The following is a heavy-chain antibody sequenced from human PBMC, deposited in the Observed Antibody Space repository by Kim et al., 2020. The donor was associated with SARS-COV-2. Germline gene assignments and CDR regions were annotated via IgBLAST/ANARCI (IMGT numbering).Heavy chain of an antibody. CDR1: GFTFSNAW. Sequence: GGSLRLSCAASGFTFSNAWMSWVRQAPGKGLEWVGRIKSKTDGGTTDYAAPVKGRFTISRDDSKNTLYLQMNSLKTEDTAVYYCTTSSIAAGGFVDYWGQGTLVTVSS. CDR2: IKSKTDGGTT. CDR3: TTSSIAAGGFVDY. D-gene: IGHD6-6*01. J-gene: IGHJ4*02. V-gene: IGHV3-15*01.